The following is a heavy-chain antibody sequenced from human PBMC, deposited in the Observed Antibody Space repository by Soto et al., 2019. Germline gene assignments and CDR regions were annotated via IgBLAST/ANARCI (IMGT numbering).Heavy chain of an antibody. J-gene: IGHJ4*02. V-gene: IGHV4-39*07. Sequence: SETLSLTCTVSGDSITSNSYFWAWIRQPPGKGLEWIGEIYHSGSTNYNPSLKSRVTISVDKSKNQFSLKLSSVTAADTAVYYCATGTIFGVVTHFDYWGQGTLVTVSS. D-gene: IGHD3-3*01. CDR2: IYHSGST. CDR3: ATGTIFGVVTHFDY. CDR1: GDSITSNSYF.